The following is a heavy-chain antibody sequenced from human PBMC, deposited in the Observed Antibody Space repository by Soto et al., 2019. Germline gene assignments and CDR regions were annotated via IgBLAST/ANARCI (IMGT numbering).Heavy chain of an antibody. V-gene: IGHV1-46*01. CDR1: GYTFTSYY. J-gene: IGHJ4*02. Sequence: ASVKVSCKASGYTFTSYYMHWVRQAPGQGLEWMGIINPSGGSTSYAQKFQGRVTMTRDTSTSTVYMELGSLRSEDTAVYYCARHGSSLVYFDYWGQGTLVTVSS. D-gene: IGHD6-13*01. CDR2: INPSGGST. CDR3: ARHGSSLVYFDY.